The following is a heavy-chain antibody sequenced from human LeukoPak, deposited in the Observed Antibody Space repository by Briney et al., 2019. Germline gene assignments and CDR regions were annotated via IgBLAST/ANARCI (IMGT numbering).Heavy chain of an antibody. CDR2: ISGSGANT. Sequence: GGSLRLSCEASGFRFGDFAMSWVRQTPGKGLEWVSGISGSGANTYYAASVKGRFTSSRDNSKNILYLQMNSLRAEDTAVYYCARVDGDHHPIDYWGQGTLVTVSS. D-gene: IGHD4-17*01. CDR1: GFRFGDFA. J-gene: IGHJ4*02. CDR3: ARVDGDHHPIDY. V-gene: IGHV3-23*01.